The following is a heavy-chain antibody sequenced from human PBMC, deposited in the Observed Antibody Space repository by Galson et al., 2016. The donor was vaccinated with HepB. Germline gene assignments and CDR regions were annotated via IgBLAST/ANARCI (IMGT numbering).Heavy chain of an antibody. J-gene: IGHJ3*01. V-gene: IGHV4-34*01. Sequence: ETLSLTCAVDGGSFTGYYWSWIRQPPGKGLEWIGEIKHSGTTNYNPTVKSRVTISLDTSKNQFSLKLTSVTAADTAVYYCARQGPFLRNDVFDFWGQGTMVTVSS. CDR3: ARQGPFLRNDVFDF. D-gene: IGHD3-3*01. CDR2: IKHSGTT. CDR1: GGSFTGYY.